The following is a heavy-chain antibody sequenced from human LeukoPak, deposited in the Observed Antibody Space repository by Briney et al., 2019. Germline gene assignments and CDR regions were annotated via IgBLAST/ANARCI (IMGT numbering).Heavy chain of an antibody. CDR2: IYNDGSST. V-gene: IGHV3-74*01. Sequence: GGSLRLSCAASGFTFSNYWMHWVRQAPGKGLVWVSRIYNDGSSTSYADSVKGRFTISRDNAKSTLYLQMNSLRAEDTAVYSCARGADGVSSNSRGWFDPWGQGTLVTVSS. CDR3: ARGADGVSSNSRGWFDP. D-gene: IGHD2-15*01. J-gene: IGHJ5*02. CDR1: GFTFSNYW.